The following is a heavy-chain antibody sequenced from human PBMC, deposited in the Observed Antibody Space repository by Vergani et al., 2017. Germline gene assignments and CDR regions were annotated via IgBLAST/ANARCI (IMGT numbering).Heavy chain of an antibody. CDR2: ISGSGGST. D-gene: IGHD2-8*01. CDR3: GRGGGNEGRYYYYMDV. V-gene: IGHV3-23*01. J-gene: IGHJ6*03. Sequence: EVQLLESGGGLVQPGGSLRLSCAASGFTFSSYAMSWVRQAPGKGLEWVSAISGSGGSTYYADSVKGRFTISMDNTKNTLYLQMNSLRAEDTAVYYCGRGGGNEGRYYYYMDVWGKGTTVTVAS. CDR1: GFTFSSYA.